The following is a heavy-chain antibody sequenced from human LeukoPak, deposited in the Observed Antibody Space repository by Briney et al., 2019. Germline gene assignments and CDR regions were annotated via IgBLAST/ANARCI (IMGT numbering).Heavy chain of an antibody. Sequence: GESLKISCKGSGYSFTSYWIGWVRQMPGKGLEWMGIIYPDDSDTRYSPSFQGQVTISADKSISTAYLQWSSLKASDTAMYYCARQMVVTAIPGWFDPWGQGTLVTVSS. CDR2: IYPDDSDT. V-gene: IGHV5-51*01. CDR3: ARQMVVTAIPGWFDP. D-gene: IGHD2-21*02. J-gene: IGHJ5*02. CDR1: GYSFTSYW.